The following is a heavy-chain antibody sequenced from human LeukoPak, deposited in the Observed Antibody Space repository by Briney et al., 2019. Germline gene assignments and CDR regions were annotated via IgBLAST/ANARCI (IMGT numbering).Heavy chain of an antibody. CDR3: ARGRYSSGWYDSHDAFDI. CDR2: IYSGGST. CDR1: GFTVSSNY. V-gene: IGHV3-66*01. D-gene: IGHD6-19*01. Sequence: GGSLRLSCAASGFTVSSNYMSWVRQAPGKGLEWVSVIYSGGSTYYADSVKGRFTISRDNSKNTLYLQMNSLRAEDTAVYYCARGRYSSGWYDSHDAFDIWDQGTMVTVSS. J-gene: IGHJ3*02.